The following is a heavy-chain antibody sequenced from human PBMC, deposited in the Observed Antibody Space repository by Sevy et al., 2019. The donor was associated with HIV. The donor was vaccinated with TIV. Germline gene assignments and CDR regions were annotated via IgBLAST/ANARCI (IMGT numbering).Heavy chain of an antibody. Sequence: GGSRLSCAASGFTFNIYNMNWVRQAPGKGLEWVSSISSSSSYIYYADSVKGRFTISRDNANNSLYLQMNSLRAEDTAVYYCARAPYARGTYWSFDYWGQGTLVTVSS. CDR2: ISSSSSYI. D-gene: IGHD3-10*01. V-gene: IGHV3-21*01. CDR3: ARAPYARGTYWSFDY. J-gene: IGHJ4*02. CDR1: GFTFNIYN.